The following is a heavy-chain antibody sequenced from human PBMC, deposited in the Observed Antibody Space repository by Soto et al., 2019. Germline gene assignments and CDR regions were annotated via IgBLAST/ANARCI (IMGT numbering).Heavy chain of an antibody. CDR2: INHSGST. D-gene: IGHD3-3*01. CDR1: GGSFSGYY. J-gene: IGHJ6*03. Sequence: QVQLQQWGAGLLKPSETLSLTCAVYGGSFSGYYWSWIRQPPGKGLEWIGEINHSGSTNYNPSLKSRVTISVDTSKNQFSLKVSSVTAADTAVYYCARMGITIFGVVYYYYYMDVWGKGTTVTVSS. CDR3: ARMGITIFGVVYYYYYMDV. V-gene: IGHV4-34*01.